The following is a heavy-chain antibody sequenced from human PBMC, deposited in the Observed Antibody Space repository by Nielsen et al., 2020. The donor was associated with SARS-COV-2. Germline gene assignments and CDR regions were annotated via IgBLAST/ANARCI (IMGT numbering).Heavy chain of an antibody. D-gene: IGHD3-3*01. CDR3: AMNSGYYTNYYYYGMDV. CDR1: GGSSSGYY. J-gene: IGHJ6*02. V-gene: IGHV4-34*01. Sequence: SQTLSLTCAVYGGSSSGYYWSWIRQPPGKGLEWIGEINHSGSTNYNPSLKSRVTISVDTSKNQFSLKLSSVTAADTAVYYCAMNSGYYTNYYYYGMDVWGQGTTVTVSS. CDR2: INHSGST.